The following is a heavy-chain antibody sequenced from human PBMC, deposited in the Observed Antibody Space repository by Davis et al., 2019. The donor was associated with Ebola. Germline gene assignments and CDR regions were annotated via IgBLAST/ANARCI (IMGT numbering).Heavy chain of an antibody. Sequence: PGGSLRLSCAASGFTFSSYSMNWVRQAPGKGLEWVSSISSSSSYIYYADSVKGRFTISRDNAKKSLFLQMNSLRDEDTAIYYCARDSRFFDLWGRGTLVTVSS. CDR3: ARDSRFFDL. CDR2: ISSSSSYI. V-gene: IGHV3-21*01. J-gene: IGHJ2*01. CDR1: GFTFSSYS.